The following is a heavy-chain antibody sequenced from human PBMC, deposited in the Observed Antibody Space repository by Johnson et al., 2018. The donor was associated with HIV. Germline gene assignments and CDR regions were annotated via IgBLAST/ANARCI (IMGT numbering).Heavy chain of an antibody. V-gene: IGHV3-30*03. CDR1: GFIFSSYG. J-gene: IGHJ3*01. D-gene: IGHD1-26*01. Sequence: QVQLVESGGGVVQPGRSLRLSCAASGFIFSSYGMHWVRQAPGKGLEWVAVISGDGSNKWYADSVKGRYIISRDNDKNSLYLQVNSLRAEDTALYYCARRDSGSLSFDLWGQGTMVTVSS. CDR2: ISGDGSNK. CDR3: ARRDSGSLSFDL.